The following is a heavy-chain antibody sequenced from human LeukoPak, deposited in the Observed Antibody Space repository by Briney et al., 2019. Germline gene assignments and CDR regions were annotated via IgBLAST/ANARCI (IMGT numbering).Heavy chain of an antibody. V-gene: IGHV3-7*01. D-gene: IGHD5-18*01. CDR2: IKQDGSEK. Sequence: GGSLRLSCAASGFTFSSYWMSWVRQAPGKGLEWVANIKQDGSEKYYVDSVKGRFTISRDTAKNSLYLQMNSLRAEDTAVYYCARRGLIQLWLRYYYYMDVWDKGTTVTVSS. J-gene: IGHJ6*03. CDR3: ARRGLIQLWLRYYYYMDV. CDR1: GFTFSSYW.